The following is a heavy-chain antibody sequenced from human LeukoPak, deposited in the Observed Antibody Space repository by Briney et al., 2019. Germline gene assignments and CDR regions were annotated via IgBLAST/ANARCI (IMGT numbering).Heavy chain of an antibody. CDR1: GYTFTGYY. D-gene: IGHD2-21*02. CDR3: ARVSVLMVVTDYFDY. CDR2: INPNSGGT. J-gene: IGHJ4*02. Sequence: GASVKVSCKASGYTFTGYYLHWVRQAPGQGPEWMGWINPNSGGTNYGQKFQGRVTMTRDTSIRTAYMELSRLGSDDTAVYYCARVSVLMVVTDYFDYWGQGTLVTVSS. V-gene: IGHV1-2*02.